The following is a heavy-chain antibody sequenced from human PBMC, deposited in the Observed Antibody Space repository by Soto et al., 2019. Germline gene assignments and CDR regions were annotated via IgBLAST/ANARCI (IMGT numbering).Heavy chain of an antibody. J-gene: IGHJ4*02. CDR1: GFTFSSYS. CDR3: ASGPGGSGR. Sequence: EVQLVESGGGLVKPGGSLRLSCAASGFTFSSYSMNWVRQAPGKGLEWVSSISSSSSYIYYADSVKGRFTISRDNAKNSRYLRMNSLRGEDTAVYYGASGPGGSGRWGQGTLVTVSS. V-gene: IGHV3-21*01. CDR2: ISSSSSYI. D-gene: IGHD3-10*01.